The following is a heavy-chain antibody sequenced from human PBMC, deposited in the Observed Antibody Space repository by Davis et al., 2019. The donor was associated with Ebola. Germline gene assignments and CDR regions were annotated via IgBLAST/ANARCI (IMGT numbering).Heavy chain of an antibody. Sequence: SETLSLTCSVSGDSVSSGNYYWSWIRQPPGKGLEWIGYISYSGSTNYNPSLKSRVTMSLDTSRNQFSLKLSSVSAADTAVYYCARDRCTSTSCSDIWGQGTMVTVSS. CDR3: ARDRCTSTSCSDI. CDR2: ISYSGST. CDR1: GDSVSSGNYY. J-gene: IGHJ3*02. V-gene: IGHV4-61*01. D-gene: IGHD2-2*01.